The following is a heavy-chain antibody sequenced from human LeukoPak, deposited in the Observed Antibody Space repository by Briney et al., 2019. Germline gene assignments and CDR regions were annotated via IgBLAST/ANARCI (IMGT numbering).Heavy chain of an antibody. J-gene: IGHJ3*02. Sequence: PSETLSLTCAVYGGSFSGYYWSWIRQPPGKGLEWIGEINHSGSTNYNPSLKSRVTISVDTSKNQFSLKLSSVTAADTAVYYCARDGSGSLYDIWGQGTMVTVSS. CDR3: ARDGSGSLYDI. CDR2: INHSGST. CDR1: GGSFSGYY. V-gene: IGHV4-34*01. D-gene: IGHD1-26*01.